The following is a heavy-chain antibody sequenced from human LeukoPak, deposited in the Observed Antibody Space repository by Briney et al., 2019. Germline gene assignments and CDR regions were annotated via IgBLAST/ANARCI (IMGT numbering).Heavy chain of an antibody. Sequence: GGSLRLSCAASGFTFSNYAMSWVRQAPGRGLEWVSTIDGSNTNTYYADSVKGRFTISRDNSKNTLYLQMNSLRAEDTAVYYCAKDPGIAAAGTYTWFDYWGQGTLVTVSS. CDR3: AKDPGIAAAGTYTWFDY. V-gene: IGHV3-23*01. CDR1: GFTFSNYA. D-gene: IGHD6-13*01. CDR2: IDGSNTNT. J-gene: IGHJ4*02.